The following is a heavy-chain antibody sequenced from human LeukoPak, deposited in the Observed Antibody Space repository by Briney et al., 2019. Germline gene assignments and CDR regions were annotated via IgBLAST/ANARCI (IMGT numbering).Heavy chain of an antibody. D-gene: IGHD5-12*01. V-gene: IGHV4-59*01. Sequence: SETLSLTCTVSGGSISSYYWSWIRQPPGKGLEWIGYIYYSGSTNYNPSLKSRVTISVDTSKNQFSLKLSSVTAADTAVCYCARGGYSGYDSPDYYYYYGMDVWGQGTTVTVSS. CDR1: GGSISSYY. J-gene: IGHJ6*02. CDR3: ARGGYSGYDSPDYYYYYGMDV. CDR2: IYYSGST.